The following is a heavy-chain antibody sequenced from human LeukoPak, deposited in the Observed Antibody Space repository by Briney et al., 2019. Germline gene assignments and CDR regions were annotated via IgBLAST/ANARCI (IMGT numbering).Heavy chain of an antibody. CDR1: GGSIRSDY. CDR3: ARDRGYYYGSGSYYNVRYYYYYMDV. CDR2: THYSGSP. Sequence: PSETLSLTCTVSGGSIRSDYWSWIRQPPGKGLELVGYTHYSGSPNYNPSLTSRGTMSVDTSKNQFSLKLSSVTAADTAVYYCARDRGYYYGSGSYYNVRYYYYYMDVWGKGTTVTISS. V-gene: IGHV4-59*01. J-gene: IGHJ6*03. D-gene: IGHD3-10*01.